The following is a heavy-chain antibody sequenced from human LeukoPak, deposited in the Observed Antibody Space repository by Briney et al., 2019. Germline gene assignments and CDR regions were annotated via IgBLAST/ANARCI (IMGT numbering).Heavy chain of an antibody. CDR2: INHSGST. Sequence: SETLSLTCAVYGGSFSGYYWSWIRQPPGKGLEWIGEINHSGSTNYNPSLKSRVTISVDTSKNQFSLKLSSVTAAGTAVYYCARIAYYDILTGYSIDAFDIWGQGTMVTVSS. V-gene: IGHV4-34*01. J-gene: IGHJ3*02. CDR1: GGSFSGYY. CDR3: ARIAYYDILTGYSIDAFDI. D-gene: IGHD3-9*01.